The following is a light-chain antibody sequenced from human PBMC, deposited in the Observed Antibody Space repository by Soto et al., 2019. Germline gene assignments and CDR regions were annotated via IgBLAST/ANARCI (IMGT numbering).Light chain of an antibody. Sequence: QSALTQPPSASGSPGQSVTLSCTGTSSGVGGYNYVSWYQQHPGKPPKLMIYEVSKRPSGVPDRFSGSKSGNTASLTVSGLQAEDEADYYCSSYAGSNNFVVFGGGTKLTVL. CDR1: SSGVGGYNY. J-gene: IGLJ2*01. CDR2: EVS. CDR3: SSYAGSNNFVV. V-gene: IGLV2-8*01.